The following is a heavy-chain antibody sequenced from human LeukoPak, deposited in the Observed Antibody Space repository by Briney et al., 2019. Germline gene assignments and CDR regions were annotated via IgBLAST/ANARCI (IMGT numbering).Heavy chain of an antibody. Sequence: GGSLRLSCAASGFTLSNHWMHWVRQAPGKGLVWVSRISGDEIWTSYADSVKGRFIISRDNAKGTLYLQMNSLRTEDTAVYYCAREYTSGPKQTDAFDIWGQGTMVTVSS. CDR1: GFTLSNHW. J-gene: IGHJ3*02. V-gene: IGHV3-74*01. CDR2: ISGDEIWT. D-gene: IGHD3-22*01. CDR3: AREYTSGPKQTDAFDI.